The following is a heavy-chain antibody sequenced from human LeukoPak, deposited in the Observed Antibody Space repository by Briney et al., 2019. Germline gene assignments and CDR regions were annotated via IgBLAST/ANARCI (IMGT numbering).Heavy chain of an antibody. CDR3: ARHTSYGGNSAFGD. J-gene: IGHJ4*02. CDR1: GGSISSYY. D-gene: IGHD4-23*01. CDR2: IYYSGTT. V-gene: IGHV4-59*01. Sequence: SETLSLTCTVSGGSISSYYWSWIRQPPGKGLEWIGYIYYSGTTNYNPSLKSRVTISVDTSKNQFSLKLSSVTAADTAVYYCARHTSYGGNSAFGDWGQGTLVTVSS.